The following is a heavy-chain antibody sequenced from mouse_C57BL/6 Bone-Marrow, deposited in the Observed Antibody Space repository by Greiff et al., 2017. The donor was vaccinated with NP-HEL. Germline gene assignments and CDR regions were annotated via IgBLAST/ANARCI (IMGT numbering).Heavy chain of an antibody. CDR1: GYSITSGYY. Sequence: EVQLQESGPGLVKPSQSLSLTCSVTGYSITSGYYWNWIRQFPGNKLEWMGYISYDGSNNYNPSLKNRISITRDTSKNQFFLKLNSVTTEDTATYYCAREMGLRLDYWGQGTTLTVSS. D-gene: IGHD2-2*01. V-gene: IGHV3-6*01. CDR3: AREMGLRLDY. CDR2: ISYDGSN. J-gene: IGHJ2*01.